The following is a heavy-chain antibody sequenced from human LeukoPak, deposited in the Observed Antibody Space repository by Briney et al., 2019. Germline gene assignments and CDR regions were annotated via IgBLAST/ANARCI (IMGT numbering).Heavy chain of an antibody. J-gene: IGHJ4*02. CDR2: IGTAGDT. Sequence: GGSLRLSCAASGFTFSRYNMHWVRQVTGKGLEWVSAIGTAGDTYYPGSVKGRFTISRENAKNSLYLQMNSLRAEDTAVYYCAGAGGSTGWYSFDYWGQGTLATVSS. D-gene: IGHD6-19*01. CDR3: AGAGGSTGWYSFDY. CDR1: GFTFSRYN. V-gene: IGHV3-13*01.